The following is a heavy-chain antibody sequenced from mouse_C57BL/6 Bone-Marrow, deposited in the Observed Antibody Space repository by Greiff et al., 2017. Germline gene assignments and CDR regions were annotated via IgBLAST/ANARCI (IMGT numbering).Heavy chain of an antibody. D-gene: IGHD2-3*01. CDR3: TRWYDENAMDY. J-gene: IGHJ4*01. CDR1: GYTFTSYG. CDR2: IYIGNGYS. V-gene: IGHV1-58*01. Sequence: EVKLQESGAELVRPGSSVKMSCKTSGYTFTSYGINWVKQRPGQGLEWIGYIYIGNGYSEYNEKFKGKATLTSDTSSSTAYMQLSSLTSEDSAIYCCTRWYDENAMDYWGQGTSVTVSS.